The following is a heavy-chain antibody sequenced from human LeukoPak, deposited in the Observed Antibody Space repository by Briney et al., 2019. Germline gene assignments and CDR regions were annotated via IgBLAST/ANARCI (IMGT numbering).Heavy chain of an antibody. Sequence: PSETLSLTCALYGGSFTGYYWSWIREPLGKGLGWIGEISHSGSTNYNPYLKRRVTISVDTSKNQFSLKLSSVTAADTAVYYCARSVRYCSGGSCCSGVRWFDPWGQGTLVTVS. J-gene: IGHJ5*02. CDR1: GGSFTGYY. V-gene: IGHV4-34*01. CDR2: ISHSGST. CDR3: ARSVRYCSGGSCCSGVRWFDP. D-gene: IGHD2-15*01.